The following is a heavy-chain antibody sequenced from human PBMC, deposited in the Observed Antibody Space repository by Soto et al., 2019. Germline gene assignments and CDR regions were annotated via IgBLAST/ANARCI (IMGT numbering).Heavy chain of an antibody. D-gene: IGHD6-19*01. Sequence: PSVKVSCKASGYTFTGYYMHWVRQAPGQGLEWMGWINPNSGGTNYAQKFQGRVTMTRDTSISTAYMELSRLRSDDTAVYYCAGDSSGSYGYYYYGMDVWGQGTTVTVSS. V-gene: IGHV1-2*02. J-gene: IGHJ6*02. CDR3: AGDSSGSYGYYYYGMDV. CDR2: INPNSGGT. CDR1: GYTFTGYY.